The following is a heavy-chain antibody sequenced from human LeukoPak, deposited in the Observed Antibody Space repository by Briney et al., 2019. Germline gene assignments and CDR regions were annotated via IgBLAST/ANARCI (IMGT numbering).Heavy chain of an antibody. CDR3: ARGAPPDP. Sequence: SETLSLTCIVSGASFNTGDYYWNWIRQHPGKGLEWIGYIYNSGSTYYNPSLKNRVTISVDTSKNHFSLRLTSVTAADSAVYYCARGAPPDPWGQGTLVTVSS. J-gene: IGHJ5*02. V-gene: IGHV4-31*03. CDR2: IYNSGST. CDR1: GASFNTGDYY.